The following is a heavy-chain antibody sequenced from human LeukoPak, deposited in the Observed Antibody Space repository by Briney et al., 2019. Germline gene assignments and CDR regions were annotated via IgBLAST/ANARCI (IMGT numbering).Heavy chain of an antibody. V-gene: IGHV5-10-1*01. CDR2: IDPSDSYT. D-gene: IGHD5-18*01. CDR3: ARSGYSYGNY. J-gene: IGHJ4*02. CDR1: VYSFTSYW. Sequence: GESLKISCKGSVYSFTSYWNSWVRQMPGKGLEWMGRIDPSDSYTNYSPSFQGHVTISADKSISTAYLQWSSLKASDTAMYYCARSGYSYGNYWGQGTLVTVSS.